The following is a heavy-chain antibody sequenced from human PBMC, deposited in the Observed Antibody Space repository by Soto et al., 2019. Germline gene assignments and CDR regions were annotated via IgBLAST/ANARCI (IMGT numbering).Heavy chain of an antibody. Sequence: QVQLQESGPGLVKPSETPSLTCSVSGGSVNTGSYYWTWIRQPPGKGLEWIGYVYDSGSFNYNPSLKSRITISVDTSKNQFSLNLNSVTAADTAVYYSARGDYALVSWGQGTLVTVSS. V-gene: IGHV4-61*01. J-gene: IGHJ5*02. CDR3: ARGDYALVS. D-gene: IGHD3-16*01. CDR2: VYDSGSF. CDR1: GGSVNTGSYY.